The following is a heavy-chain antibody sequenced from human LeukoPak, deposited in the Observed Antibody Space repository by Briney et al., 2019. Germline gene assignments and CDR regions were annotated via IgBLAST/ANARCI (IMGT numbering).Heavy chain of an antibody. D-gene: IGHD6-6*01. CDR2: ISYDGNNK. J-gene: IGHJ4*02. Sequence: GGSLRLSCAASGFTFSSYALHWVRQAPGKGLEWVAVISYDGNNKYYADSVKGRFTISRDNSKNTLYLQMNSLRAEDTAVYYCAREGSSSHFDYWGQGTLVTVSS. CDR1: GFTFSSYA. V-gene: IGHV3-30-3*01. CDR3: AREGSSSHFDY.